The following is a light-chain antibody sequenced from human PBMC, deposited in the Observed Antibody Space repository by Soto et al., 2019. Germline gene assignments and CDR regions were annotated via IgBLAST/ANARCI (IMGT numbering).Light chain of an antibody. J-gene: IGKJ4*01. CDR3: QQTYSSPLT. CDR1: QSIVTY. Sequence: DIQMTQSPSSLSASVGDRFTITCRSSQSIVTYLNWYLQKPGKAPKLLIYKASTLKSGVPSRFSGSGSGTEFTLTISSLQPDDFATYFCQQTYSSPLTFGGGTKVDIK. CDR2: KAS. V-gene: IGKV1-39*01.